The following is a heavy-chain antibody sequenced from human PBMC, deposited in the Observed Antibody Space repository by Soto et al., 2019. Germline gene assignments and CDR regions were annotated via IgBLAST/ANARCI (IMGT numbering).Heavy chain of an antibody. CDR1: GGSISSSSYY. Sequence: QLQLQESGPGLVKPSETLSLTCTVSGGSISSSSYYWGWIRQPPGKGLEWIGSIYYSGSNYYNPSLKSRVTQSVDTSKNQFSLKMSSVTAAETAVYYCARQEVPAAMYWRGYYYGMDVWGQGTTVTVSS. V-gene: IGHV4-39*01. CDR3: ARQEVPAAMYWRGYYYGMDV. J-gene: IGHJ6*02. CDR2: IYYSGSN. D-gene: IGHD2-2*01.